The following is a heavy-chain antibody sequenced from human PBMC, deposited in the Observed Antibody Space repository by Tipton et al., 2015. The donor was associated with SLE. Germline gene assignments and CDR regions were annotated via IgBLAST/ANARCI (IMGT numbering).Heavy chain of an antibody. CDR2: IYTSGST. CDR3: ARALVGWFDP. V-gene: IGHV4-4*08. Sequence: TLSLTCAVYGGSFSGYYWSWIRQPAGKGLEWIGHIYTSGSTNYNPSLKSRVTISVDTSKNQFSLKLSSVTAADTAVYYCARALVGWFDPWGQGTLVTVSS. D-gene: IGHD2-21*01. CDR1: GGSFSGYY. J-gene: IGHJ5*02.